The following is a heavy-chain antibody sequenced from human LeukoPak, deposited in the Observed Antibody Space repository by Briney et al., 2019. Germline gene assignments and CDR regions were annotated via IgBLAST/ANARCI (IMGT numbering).Heavy chain of an antibody. Sequence: GGSLRLSCAASGFTFSTYTMNWVRQAPGKGLEWVSTIRYGAESTYYADSVKGRFTISRDNSKNTVYLQMNSLRADDTAVYYCAKGLTTHDYWGQGTLVTVSS. CDR3: AKGLTTHDY. V-gene: IGHV3-23*01. D-gene: IGHD4-11*01. J-gene: IGHJ4*02. CDR2: IRYGAEST. CDR1: GFTFSTYT.